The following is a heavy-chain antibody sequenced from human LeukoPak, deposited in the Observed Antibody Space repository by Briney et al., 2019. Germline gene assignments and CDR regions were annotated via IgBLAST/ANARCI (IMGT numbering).Heavy chain of an antibody. J-gene: IGHJ3*02. CDR3: ARHMSGADAFDI. V-gene: IGHV4-39*01. D-gene: IGHD3-10*02. Sequence: SETLSLTCTVSGGSISSNDDYWGWIRQPPGKGLEWIGTMYFTGTTYYDPSLKSRVSISVDTSKSQFSLKLSSVTAADTAVYYCARHMSGADAFDIWGQGTMVTVSS. CDR1: GGSISSNDDY. CDR2: MYFTGTT.